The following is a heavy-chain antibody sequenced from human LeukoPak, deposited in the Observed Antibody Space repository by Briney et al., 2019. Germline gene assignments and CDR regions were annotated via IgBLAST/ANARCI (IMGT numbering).Heavy chain of an antibody. CDR2: ISGSGGST. Sequence: GGSLRLSCAASGFTFSSYAMSWVRQAPGKGLEWVSGISGSGGSTYYADFVKGRFTISRDNSKNTLYLQMNSLRAEDTAVYYCAKAQGAYYFDHWGQGTLDTVSS. D-gene: IGHD1-26*01. V-gene: IGHV3-23*01. CDR3: AKAQGAYYFDH. J-gene: IGHJ4*02. CDR1: GFTFSSYA.